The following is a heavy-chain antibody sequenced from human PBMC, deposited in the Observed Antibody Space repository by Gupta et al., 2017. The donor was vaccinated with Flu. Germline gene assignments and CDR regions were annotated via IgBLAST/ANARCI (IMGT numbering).Heavy chain of an antibody. CDR2: IFYTGST. CDR1: GDSIRSGSYY. Sequence: QLQLQESGPGLVKPSETLSLTCTVSGDSIRSGSYYWGWIRQPPGKGLEWIASIFYTGSTYYNPSLKSRVSISMDTSENQFSLRLNSVTSADTAVYYCAREVVGISVAGKIDKWGQGTLVTVSS. D-gene: IGHD6-19*01. V-gene: IGHV4-39*02. J-gene: IGHJ4*02. CDR3: AREVVGISVAGKIDK.